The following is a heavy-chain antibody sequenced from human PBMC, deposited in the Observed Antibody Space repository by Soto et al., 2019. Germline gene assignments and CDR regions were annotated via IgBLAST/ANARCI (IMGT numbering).Heavy chain of an antibody. Sequence: QVQLVQSGAEVKKPGSLVKVSCKASGGTFSSYTISWVRQAPGQGLEWMGRIIPILGIANYAQKFQGRVTITADKSTSTAYMELSSLRSEDTAVYYCAGALRYFDWLPYYGMDVWGQGTTVTVSS. D-gene: IGHD3-9*01. CDR1: GGTFSSYT. V-gene: IGHV1-69*02. J-gene: IGHJ6*02. CDR3: AGALRYFDWLPYYGMDV. CDR2: IIPILGIA.